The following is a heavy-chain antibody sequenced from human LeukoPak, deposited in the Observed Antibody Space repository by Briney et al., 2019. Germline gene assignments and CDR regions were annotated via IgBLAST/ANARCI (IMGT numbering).Heavy chain of an antibody. D-gene: IGHD1-26*01. CDR3: ARTGIVGAFDY. Sequence: GSLRLSCAASGFTFSSYAMHWVRQAPGKGLEWVSNISSSSSTKYYADSVKGRFSISRDNAKNSLYLEINSLRAEDTAVYYCARTGIVGAFDYWGQGTLVTVSS. J-gene: IGHJ4*02. V-gene: IGHV3-48*04. CDR1: GFTFSSYA. CDR2: ISSSSSTK.